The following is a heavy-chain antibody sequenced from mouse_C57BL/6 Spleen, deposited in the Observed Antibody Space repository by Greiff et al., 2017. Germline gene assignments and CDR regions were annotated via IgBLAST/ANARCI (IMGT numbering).Heavy chain of an antibody. CDR2: INPSSGYT. D-gene: IGHD2-3*01. CDR3: ARPLDGYWAY. Sequence: QVQLQQSGAELARPGASVKMSCKASGYTFTSYTLHWVKQRPGQGLEWIGYINPSSGYTTYNQPFKDKATLTADKSSSTAYMQLSSLTSEDSAVYYCARPLDGYWAYWGQGTLVTVSA. V-gene: IGHV1-4*01. J-gene: IGHJ3*01. CDR1: GYTFTSYT.